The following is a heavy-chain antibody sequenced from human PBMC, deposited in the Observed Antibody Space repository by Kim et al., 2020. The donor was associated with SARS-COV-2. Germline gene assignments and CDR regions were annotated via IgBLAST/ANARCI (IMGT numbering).Heavy chain of an antibody. J-gene: IGHJ6*02. CDR3: ARDRTPRVRGVLYYYYYGMDV. CDR1: GFTFSSYA. V-gene: IGHV3-30*04. D-gene: IGHD3-10*01. Sequence: GGSLRLSCAASGFTFSSYAMHWVRQAPGKGLEWVAVISYDGSNKYYADSVKGRFTISRDNSKNTLYLQMNSLRAEDTAVYYCARDRTPRVRGVLYYYYYGMDVWGQGTTVTVSS. CDR2: ISYDGSNK.